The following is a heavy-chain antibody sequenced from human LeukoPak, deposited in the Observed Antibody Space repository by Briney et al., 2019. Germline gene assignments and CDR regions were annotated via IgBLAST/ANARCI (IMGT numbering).Heavy chain of an antibody. CDR1: GFSFSSYS. V-gene: IGHV3-48*01. J-gene: IGHJ4*02. Sequence: GGSLRLSCAASGFSFSSYSMNWVRQAPGKGLEWVAYIAYTGTIHYADSVRGRFAISRDNAKNSLYLQLNSLRVEDTAVYYCARDPHSLDYWGQGTRVTVSS. CDR3: ARDPHSLDY. CDR2: IAYTGTI.